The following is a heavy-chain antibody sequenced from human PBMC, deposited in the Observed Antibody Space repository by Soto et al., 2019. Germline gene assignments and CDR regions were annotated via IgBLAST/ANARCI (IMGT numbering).Heavy chain of an antibody. CDR1: GFTFSSYW. CDR3: ARGGGSGSYYNGY. CDR2: IKQDGSEK. D-gene: IGHD3-10*01. Sequence: EVQLVESGGGLVQPGGSLRLSCAASGFTFSSYWMSWVRQAPGKGLEWVANIKQDGSEKYYVDSVKGRFTISSDNAKNSLYMQMNSLRAEDKDVYYGARGGGSGSYYNGYWGQGTLVTVSS. J-gene: IGHJ4*02. V-gene: IGHV3-7*01.